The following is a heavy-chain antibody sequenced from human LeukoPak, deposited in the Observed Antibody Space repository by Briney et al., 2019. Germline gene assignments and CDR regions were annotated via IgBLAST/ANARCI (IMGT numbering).Heavy chain of an antibody. CDR3: ARAFYGGSYYYYYYMDV. CDR1: GYTFTSYD. J-gene: IGHJ6*03. D-gene: IGHD4-23*01. Sequence: ASVKVSCKASGYTFTSYDINWVRQATGQGLEWMGWMNPNSGNTGYAQKFQGRVTMTRNTSISTAYMELSSLRSEDTAVYYCARAFYGGSYYYYYYMDVWGKGTTVTVSS. CDR2: MNPNSGNT. V-gene: IGHV1-8*01.